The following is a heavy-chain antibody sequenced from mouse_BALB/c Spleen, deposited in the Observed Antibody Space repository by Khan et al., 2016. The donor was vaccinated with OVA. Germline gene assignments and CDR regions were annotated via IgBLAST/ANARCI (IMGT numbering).Heavy chain of an antibody. CDR2: TNPTNGRT. J-gene: IGHJ2*01. V-gene: IGHV1S81*02. CDR3: ARIKKIVATYFDY. CDR1: GYTFTSYW. D-gene: IGHD1-1*01. Sequence: QVQLQQSGAELVKAGASVKMSCKASGYTFTSYWMHWVKQRLGQGLEWFAETNPTNGRTYSTEKFKSKATLTVDKSSSTAYMLLSGPTCEDSAVYYCARIKKIVATYFDYWGQGTTLTVSS.